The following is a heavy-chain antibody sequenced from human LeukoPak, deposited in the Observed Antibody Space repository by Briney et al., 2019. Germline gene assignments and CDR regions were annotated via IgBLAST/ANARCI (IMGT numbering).Heavy chain of an antibody. V-gene: IGHV3-64D*08. CDR2: ISSNGGST. J-gene: IGHJ4*02. Sequence: GGSLRLSCSASGFTFSSYAMHWVRQAPGKGLEYVSAISSNGGSTYYADSVKGRFTISRDNSKNTLYLQMSSLRAEDTAVYYCARDPERYYYDSSGYYPHYWGQGTLVTVSS. CDR1: GFTFSSYA. CDR3: ARDPERYYYDSSGYYPHY. D-gene: IGHD3-22*01.